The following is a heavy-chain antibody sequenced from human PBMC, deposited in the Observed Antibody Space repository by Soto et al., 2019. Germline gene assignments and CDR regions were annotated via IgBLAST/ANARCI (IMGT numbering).Heavy chain of an antibody. CDR1: GGTFSSYA. J-gene: IGHJ6*02. D-gene: IGHD2-2*01. CDR3: ARIFPIVVVPAAMNYYYYGMDV. Sequence: QVQLVQSGAEVKKPGSSVKVSCKASGGTFSSYAISWVRQAPGQGLEWMGGIIPIFGTANYAQKFQGRVTITADESTSTDYMELSSLRSEDTAVYYCARIFPIVVVPAAMNYYYYGMDVWGQGTTVTVSS. V-gene: IGHV1-69*01. CDR2: IIPIFGTA.